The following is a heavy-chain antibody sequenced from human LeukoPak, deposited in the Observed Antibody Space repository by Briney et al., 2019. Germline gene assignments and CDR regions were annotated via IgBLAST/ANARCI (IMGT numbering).Heavy chain of an antibody. CDR2: ISSSSSYI. D-gene: IGHD3-10*01. V-gene: IGHV3-21*04. J-gene: IGHJ4*02. CDR3: ARLSPHGSGSYHLDY. CDR1: GFTFSSYS. Sequence: GGSLRLSCAASGFTFSSYSMNWVRQAPGKGLEWVSSISSSSSYIYYADSVKGRFTISRDNAKNSLYLQMNSLRAEDTALYHCARLSPHGSGSYHLDYWGQGTLVTVSS.